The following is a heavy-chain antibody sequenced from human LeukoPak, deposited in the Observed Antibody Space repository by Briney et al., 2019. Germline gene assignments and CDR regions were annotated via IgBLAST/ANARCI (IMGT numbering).Heavy chain of an antibody. CDR3: AAAAVAVDY. J-gene: IGHJ4*02. CDR1: GASISSNNW. Sequence: SETLSLTCAVSGASISSNNWWNWVRQPPGKGLEWIGEIYHSGSTNYSPSLKSRITVSVDKSKNHFSLKLTSVTAADTAIYYCAAAAVAVDYWGQGTLVTVSS. D-gene: IGHD6-19*01. V-gene: IGHV4-4*02. CDR2: IYHSGST.